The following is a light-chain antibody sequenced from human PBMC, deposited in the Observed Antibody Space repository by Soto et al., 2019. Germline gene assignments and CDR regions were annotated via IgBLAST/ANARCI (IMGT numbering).Light chain of an antibody. CDR3: LLYYGGAQVV. CDR1: TGAVTSGYY. Sequence: QTVVTQEPSLTVSPGGTVTLTCASSTGAVTSGYYPNWFQQKPGQAPRVLIYSTSNKHSWTPARFSGSLLGGKAALTLSGVQPEDEAEYYCLLYYGGAQVVFGGGTKLTVL. CDR2: STS. V-gene: IGLV7-43*01. J-gene: IGLJ2*01.